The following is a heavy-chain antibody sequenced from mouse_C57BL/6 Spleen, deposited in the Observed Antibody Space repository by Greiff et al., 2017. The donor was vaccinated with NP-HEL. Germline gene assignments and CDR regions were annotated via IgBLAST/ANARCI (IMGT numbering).Heavy chain of an antibody. CDR3: ARADYYGSEDWFAY. D-gene: IGHD1-1*01. J-gene: IGHJ3*01. Sequence: EVHLVESGGGLVKPGGSLKLSCAASGFTFSSYAMSWVRQTPEKRLEWVATISDGGSYTYYPDNVKGRFTISRDNAKNNLYLQMSHLKSEDTAMYYCARADYYGSEDWFAYWGQGTLVTVSA. CDR2: ISDGGSYT. V-gene: IGHV5-4*01. CDR1: GFTFSSYA.